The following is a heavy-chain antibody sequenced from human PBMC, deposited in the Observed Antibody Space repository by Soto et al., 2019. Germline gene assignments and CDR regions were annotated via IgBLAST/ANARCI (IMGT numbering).Heavy chain of an antibody. CDR1: GGSISSYY. J-gene: IGHJ6*02. CDR3: ARVNYGSWPARYYYGMDV. Sequence: QVQLQESGPGLVKPSETLSLTCTVSGGSISSYYWSWIRQPAGKGLEWIGRIYTSGSTNYNPSLKSRVTMSVDTSKNQFSLKLSSVTAADTAVYYCARVNYGSWPARYYYGMDVWGQGTTVTVSS. V-gene: IGHV4-4*07. D-gene: IGHD3-10*01. CDR2: IYTSGST.